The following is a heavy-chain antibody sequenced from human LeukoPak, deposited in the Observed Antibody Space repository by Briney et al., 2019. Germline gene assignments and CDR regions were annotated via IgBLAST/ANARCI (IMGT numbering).Heavy chain of an antibody. CDR1: GGSFSGYY. V-gene: IGHV4-34*01. CDR2: INHSGST. Sequence: SETLSLTCAVYGGSFSGYYWSWIRQPPGKGLEWIGEINHSGSTNYNPSLKSRVTISVDTSKNQFSLKLSSVTAADTAVYYCAREIGRGRYTVTTKAWFDPWGQGTLVTVSS. CDR3: AREIGRGRYTVTTKAWFDP. J-gene: IGHJ5*02. D-gene: IGHD4-17*01.